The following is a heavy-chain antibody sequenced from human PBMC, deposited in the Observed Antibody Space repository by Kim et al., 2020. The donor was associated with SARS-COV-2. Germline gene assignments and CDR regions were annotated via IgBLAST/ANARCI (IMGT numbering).Heavy chain of an antibody. V-gene: IGHV3-48*02. CDR3: ARPGYGSGSYGY. Sequence: GGSLRLSCAASGFTFSGYSMNWVRQAPGKGLEWLSYISSSGSTIYYADSVKGRFTISRDNAKNSLYLQMNSLRDEDTAIYYCARPGYGSGSYGYWGQGTLVTVSS. D-gene: IGHD3-10*01. CDR1: GFTFSGYS. J-gene: IGHJ4*02. CDR2: ISSSGSTI.